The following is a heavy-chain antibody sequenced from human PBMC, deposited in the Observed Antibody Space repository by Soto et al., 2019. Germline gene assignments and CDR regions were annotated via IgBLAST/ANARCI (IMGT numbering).Heavy chain of an antibody. CDR2: ICGSGDST. Sequence: LRLSCAASGFTFNSYAMSWVRQTPGKGLEWVSGICGSGDSTFYADSVKGRFTISRDNSKNTLYLQMNSLRAEDTAVYYCAKDRTIGGYYFDYWGQGTLVTVSS. V-gene: IGHV3-23*01. J-gene: IGHJ4*02. CDR1: GFTFNSYA. CDR3: AKDRTIGGYYFDY.